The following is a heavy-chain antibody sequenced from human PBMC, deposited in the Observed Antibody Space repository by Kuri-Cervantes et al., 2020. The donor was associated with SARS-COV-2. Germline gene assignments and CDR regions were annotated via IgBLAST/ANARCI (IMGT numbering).Heavy chain of an antibody. CDR1: GFAVSSNY. CDR2: IYSGGST. CDR3: ARDRGYCSSTSCFFDY. Sequence: GESLKISCAASGFAVSSNYMSWVRQAPGKGLEWVSVIYSGGSTYYADSVKGRFTISRDNSKNTLYLQMNSPRAEDTAVYYCARDRGYCSSTSCFFDYWGQGTLVTVSS. V-gene: IGHV3-66*02. D-gene: IGHD2-2*01. J-gene: IGHJ4*02.